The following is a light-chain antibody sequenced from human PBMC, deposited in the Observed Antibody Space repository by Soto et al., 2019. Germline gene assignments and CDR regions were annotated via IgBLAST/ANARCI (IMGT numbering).Light chain of an antibody. CDR2: EVT. CDR3: FSYAGSSSWV. Sequence: QSVLTQPASVSGSPGQSITIACTGTRSDIGSYNSIAWYQQHPGKAPRVMIFEVTKRPSGISNRFSGSTSGSTASLTISGLQAEDEAAYFCFSYAGSSSWVFGGGTKATVL. V-gene: IGLV2-23*02. CDR1: RSDIGSYNS. J-gene: IGLJ3*02.